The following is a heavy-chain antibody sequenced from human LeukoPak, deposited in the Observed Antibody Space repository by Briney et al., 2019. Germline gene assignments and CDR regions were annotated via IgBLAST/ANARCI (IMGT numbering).Heavy chain of an antibody. CDR2: ISWNSGSI. CDR3: AAAGLNDY. V-gene: IGHV3-9*01. CDR1: GFTFDDYA. J-gene: IGHJ4*02. D-gene: IGHD6-13*01. Sequence: GGSLRLSCAASGFTFDDYAMHWVRQAPGKGLEWVSGISWNSGSIGYADSVKGRFTISRDNAKNSLYLQMNSLRAEDTALYYCAAAGLNDYWGQGTLVTVSS.